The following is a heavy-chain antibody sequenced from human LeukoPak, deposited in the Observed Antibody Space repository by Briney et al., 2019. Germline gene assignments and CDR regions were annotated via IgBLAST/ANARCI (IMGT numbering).Heavy chain of an antibody. CDR1: GFTFSSYG. CDR3: ARRHKVITMVRGVLTSYYYGMDV. Sequence: GGSLRLSCAASGFTFSSYGMHWVRQAPGKGLEWVAVIWYDGSNKYYADSVKGRFTISRDNSKNTLYLQMNSLRAEDTAVYYCARRHKVITMVRGVLTSYYYGMDVWGKGTTVTVSS. D-gene: IGHD3-10*01. V-gene: IGHV3-33*01. J-gene: IGHJ6*04. CDR2: IWYDGSNK.